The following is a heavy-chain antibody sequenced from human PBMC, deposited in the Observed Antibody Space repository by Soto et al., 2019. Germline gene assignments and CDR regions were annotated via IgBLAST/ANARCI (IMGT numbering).Heavy chain of an antibody. Sequence: EVQLVESGGGLVQPGGSLRLSCAASGFTFSSYAMHWVRQAPGKGLEYVSAISSNGGSTYYANSVKGRFTISRDNSKNTLYLQMGSLRAEYMAVYYCARSGTGVVVPAAMQYYYYYYYMDVWGKGTTVTVSS. V-gene: IGHV3-64*01. CDR3: ARSGTGVVVPAAMQYYYYYYYMDV. CDR2: ISSNGGST. J-gene: IGHJ6*03. CDR1: GFTFSSYA. D-gene: IGHD2-2*01.